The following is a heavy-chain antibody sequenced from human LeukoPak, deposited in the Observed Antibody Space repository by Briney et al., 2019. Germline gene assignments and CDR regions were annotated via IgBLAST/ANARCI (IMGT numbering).Heavy chain of an antibody. V-gene: IGHV3-21*01. CDR1: GFTFSSYS. Sequence: PGGSLRLSCAASGFTFSSYSMNWVRQAPGKGLEWVSSISSSSSYIYYADSVKGRFTISRDNAKNSLYLQMNSLRAEDTAVYYCARDGSSGWYWTPWGQGTLVTVSS. CDR3: ARDGSSGWYWTP. J-gene: IGHJ5*02. CDR2: ISSSSSYI. D-gene: IGHD6-19*01.